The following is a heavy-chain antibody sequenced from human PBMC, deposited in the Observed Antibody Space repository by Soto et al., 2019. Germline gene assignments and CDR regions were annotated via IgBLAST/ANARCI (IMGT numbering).Heavy chain of an antibody. V-gene: IGHV2-5*01. Sequence: QITLKESGPTLVKPTQTLTLTCTFSGFSLSTSGVGVGWIRQPPGKALEWLALIYWNDDKRYSPYLKSRLTITKDTSKNQVVLTMTNMDPVDTATYDCAKWLPLEHWFDPWGQGTLVTVSS. D-gene: IGHD6-19*01. J-gene: IGHJ5*02. CDR3: AKWLPLEHWFDP. CDR1: GFSLSTSGVG. CDR2: IYWNDDK.